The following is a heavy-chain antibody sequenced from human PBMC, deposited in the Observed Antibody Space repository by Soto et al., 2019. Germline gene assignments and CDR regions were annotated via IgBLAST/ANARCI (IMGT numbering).Heavy chain of an antibody. CDR3: ARDFRDGYYFDY. CDR2: ISSSTSYM. J-gene: IGHJ4*02. D-gene: IGHD5-12*01. Sequence: PGGSLRLSCAASGFTFSSYAMNWARQAPGKGLEWVSSISSSTSYMYYADSVKGRFTISRDNAKNSLYLQMNSLRAEDTAVYDCARDFRDGYYFDYWGQGTLVTVSS. CDR1: GFTFSSYA. V-gene: IGHV3-21*01.